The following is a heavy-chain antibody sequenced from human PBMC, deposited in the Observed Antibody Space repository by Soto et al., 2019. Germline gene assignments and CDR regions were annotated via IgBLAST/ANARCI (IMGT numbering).Heavy chain of an antibody. CDR3: ARVGSSGWYESHWFDP. CDR1: GGSISSGGYS. V-gene: IGHV4-30-2*01. Sequence: SETLSLTCAVSGGSISSGGYSWSWLRQPPGKGLEWIGYIFHSGSTYYNPSLKSRVTISVDGSKNHFSLELSSVTAADTAVYYCARVGSSGWYESHWFDPWGQGTLVTVSS. J-gene: IGHJ5*02. D-gene: IGHD6-19*01. CDR2: IFHSGST.